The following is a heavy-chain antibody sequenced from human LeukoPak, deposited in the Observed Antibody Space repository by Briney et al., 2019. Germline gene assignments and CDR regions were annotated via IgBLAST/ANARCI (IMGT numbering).Heavy chain of an antibody. Sequence: SQTLSLTCAISGDIVSSNSAAWSWIRQSPSRGLEWLGRTYYRSKWYNDYAVSVKSRMTINPDTSKNQFSLQLNSVTPEDTAVYYCARDLGQWLVKWFDPWGQGTLVTVSS. V-gene: IGHV6-1*01. CDR1: GDIVSSNSAA. D-gene: IGHD6-19*01. CDR2: TYYRSKWYN. CDR3: ARDLGQWLVKWFDP. J-gene: IGHJ5*02.